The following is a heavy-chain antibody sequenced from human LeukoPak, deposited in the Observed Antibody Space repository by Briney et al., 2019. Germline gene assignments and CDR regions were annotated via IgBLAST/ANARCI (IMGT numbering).Heavy chain of an antibody. V-gene: IGHV4-4*02. CDR2: IDHSGST. CDR3: ARAAGVTTKKFDY. J-gene: IGHJ4*02. D-gene: IGHD4-17*01. CDR1: GGSISSNW. Sequence: SETLSLTCAVSGGSISSNWWSWVRQPPGKGLEWIGEIDHSGSTNYNPSLKSRVTISVDTSKNQFSLKLSSMTAADTAVYYCARAAGVTTKKFDYWGQGTLVAVSS.